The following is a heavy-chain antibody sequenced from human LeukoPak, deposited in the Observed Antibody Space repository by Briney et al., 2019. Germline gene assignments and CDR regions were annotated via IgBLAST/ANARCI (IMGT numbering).Heavy chain of an antibody. CDR3: ARGLNPVGATSTRPIDI. J-gene: IGHJ3*02. CDR1: GYTFTSYG. CDR2: ISAYNGNT. V-gene: IGHV1-18*01. D-gene: IGHD1-26*01. Sequence: ASVKVSCKASGYTFTSYGISWVRQAPGQGLEWMGWISAYNGNTNYAQKLQGRVTMTTDTSTSTAYMELRSLRSDDTAVYYCARGLNPVGATSTRPIDIWGQGTMVTVSS.